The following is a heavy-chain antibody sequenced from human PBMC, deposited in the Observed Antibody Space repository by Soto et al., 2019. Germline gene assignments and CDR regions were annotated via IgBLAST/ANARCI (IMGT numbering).Heavy chain of an antibody. CDR2: ISGSGGST. D-gene: IGHD3-22*01. J-gene: IGHJ5*02. CDR1: GFTFSSYA. V-gene: IGHV3-23*01. CDR3: AKDPYYYDSSGYYYPWFDP. Sequence: GGSLRLSCAASGFTFSSYAMSWVRQAPGKGLEWVSAISGSGGSTYYADSVKGRFTISRDNSKNTLYLQMNSLRAEDTAVYYCAKDPYYYDSSGYYYPWFDPWGQGTLVTVSS.